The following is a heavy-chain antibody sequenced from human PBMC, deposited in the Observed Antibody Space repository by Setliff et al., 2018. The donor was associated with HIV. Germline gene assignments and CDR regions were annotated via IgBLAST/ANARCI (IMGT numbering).Heavy chain of an antibody. Sequence: ASVKVSCKASGHNSDFCIHWVQQAPGGRLAWMGRIFLRNGETRYSEKFQGRLTITADTSIDTAYMELSSLRSEDTAMYYCARGEMIAFGGVGWLDPWGHGTLVTVSS. CDR2: IFLRNGET. J-gene: IGHJ5*02. D-gene: IGHD3-16*01. V-gene: IGHV1-69-2*01. CDR1: GHNSDFC. CDR3: ARGEMIAFGGVGWLDP.